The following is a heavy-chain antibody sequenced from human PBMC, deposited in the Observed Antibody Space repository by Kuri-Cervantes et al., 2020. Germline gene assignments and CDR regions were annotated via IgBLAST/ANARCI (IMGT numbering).Heavy chain of an antibody. D-gene: IGHD4-17*01. CDR1: GYTFTGYY. Sequence: ASVKVSCKASGYTFTGYYMHWVRQAPGQGLEWMGWIDPNSGGTNYAQKFQGRVTMTRDTSTSTVYMELSSLRSEDTAVYYCAREGYGDYVLMPDRIKFFDYWGQGTLVTVSS. J-gene: IGHJ4*02. CDR2: IDPNSGGT. V-gene: IGHV1-2*02. CDR3: AREGYGDYVLMPDRIKFFDY.